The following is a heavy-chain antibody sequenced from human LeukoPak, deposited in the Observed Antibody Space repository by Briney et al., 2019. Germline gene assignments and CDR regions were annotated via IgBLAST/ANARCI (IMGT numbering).Heavy chain of an antibody. CDR2: INPNSGGT. V-gene: IGHV1-2*02. D-gene: IGHD3-10*01. J-gene: IGHJ5*02. CDR1: GYTFTGYY. CDR3: ARDATMVRWFDP. Sequence: ATVKVSCKASGYTFTGYYMHWVRLAPGQGLEWMGWINPNSGGTNYAQKFQGRVTMTRDTSISTAYMELSRLRSDDTAVYYCARDATMVRWFDPWGQGTLVTVSS.